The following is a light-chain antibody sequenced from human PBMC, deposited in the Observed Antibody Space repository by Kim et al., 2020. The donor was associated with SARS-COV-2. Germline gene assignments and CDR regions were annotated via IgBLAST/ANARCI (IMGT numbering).Light chain of an antibody. J-gene: IGKJ2*01. CDR2: DAS. CDR3: QQYDSFSNT. Sequence: GDRVNIKCRASQSITRWLAGDQHKTGKAPKLLISDASNWKRGVPSRVSGSGTGTEFSLTSSGLPPDDFATYYCQQYDSFSNTFGAGIKL. V-gene: IGKV1-5*01. CDR1: QSITRW.